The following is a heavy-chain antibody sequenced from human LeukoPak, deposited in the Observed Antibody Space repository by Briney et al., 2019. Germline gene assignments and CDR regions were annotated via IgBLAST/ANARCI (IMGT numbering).Heavy chain of an antibody. CDR1: GFIFSDYS. V-gene: IGHV3-21*01. Sequence: GGSLRLSCAASGFIFSDYSMNWVRQAPGKGLEWVSSISSDSSYIFYADSVKGRFTISRDNSKNSLYLQMDSLRVEDTAVYYCARDEGYFDLWGRGTLVTVSS. CDR2: ISSDSSYI. J-gene: IGHJ2*01. CDR3: ARDEGYFDL.